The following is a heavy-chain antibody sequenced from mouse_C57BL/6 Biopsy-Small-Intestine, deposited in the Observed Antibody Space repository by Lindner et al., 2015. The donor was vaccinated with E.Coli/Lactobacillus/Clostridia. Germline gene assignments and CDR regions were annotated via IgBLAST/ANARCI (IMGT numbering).Heavy chain of an antibody. CDR2: IYPGDGNS. J-gene: IGHJ1*01. Sequence: VQLQESGAELVKPGASVKISCKASGYAFSSHWTNWVKQRPGKGLEWIGQIYPGDGNSNYNGKFKGKATLTADESSSTAYMQLSSLTSEDSAVYFCARRGGDSYVRPWYFDVWGSGTTVTVSS. CDR3: ARRGGDSYVRPWYFDV. D-gene: IGHD1-1*02. V-gene: IGHV1-80*01. CDR1: GYAFSSHW.